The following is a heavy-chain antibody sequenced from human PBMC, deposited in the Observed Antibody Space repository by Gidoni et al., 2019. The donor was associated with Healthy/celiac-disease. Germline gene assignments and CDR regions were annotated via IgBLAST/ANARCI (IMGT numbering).Heavy chain of an antibody. CDR2: IYHSGGT. J-gene: IGHJ5*02. Sequence: QVQLQESGPGLVKPSGTLSLTCAVSGGSISSSNWWSWGRQPPGKGLEWIGEIYHSGGTNHNPSLKSRCAISVDKSKNQFSLKLSSVTAADTAVYYCARFLSGQLVSRHGSEGWFDPWGQGTLVTVSS. CDR3: ARFLSGQLVSRHGSEGWFDP. D-gene: IGHD6-13*01. V-gene: IGHV4-4*02. CDR1: GGSISSSNW.